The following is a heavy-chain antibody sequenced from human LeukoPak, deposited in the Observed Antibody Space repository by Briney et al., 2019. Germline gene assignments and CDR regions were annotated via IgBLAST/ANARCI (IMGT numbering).Heavy chain of an antibody. CDR3: AKGALAAAGSGFEY. CDR2: ISSTGSTI. V-gene: IGHV3-48*03. D-gene: IGHD6-13*01. CDR1: GFTFSSYG. Sequence: PGGSLRLSCAASGFTFSSYGMNWVRQAPGKGLDWVSYISSTGSTIYYADSVKGRFTISRDNSKNTVHLQMNSLIADDTALYYCAKGALAAAGSGFEYWGQGTLVTVFS. J-gene: IGHJ4*02.